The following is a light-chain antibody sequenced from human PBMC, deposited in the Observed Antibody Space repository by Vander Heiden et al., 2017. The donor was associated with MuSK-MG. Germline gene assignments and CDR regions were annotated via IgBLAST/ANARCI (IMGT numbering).Light chain of an antibody. CDR2: AAS. CDR3: QKDNSAPRT. Sequence: DIQMTQSPSSLSASVGDRVTITCRASQGISNYLAWYQQKPGKVPKLLIYAASTFQSGVPSRFSGSGSGTDFTLTIRSLQPEDVATYYWQKDNSAPRTFGQGTKVEIK. CDR1: QGISNY. J-gene: IGKJ1*01. V-gene: IGKV1-27*01.